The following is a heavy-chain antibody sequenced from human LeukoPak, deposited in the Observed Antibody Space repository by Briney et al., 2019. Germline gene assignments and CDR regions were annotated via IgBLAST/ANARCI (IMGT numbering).Heavy chain of an antibody. CDR2: ISAYNGNT. Sequence: ASVKVSCKASGYTFTSYGISWVRQAPGQGLEWMGWISAYNGNTNYAQKLQGRVTMTTDTSTSTAYMELRSLRSDDTAVYYCARLRAAAGYDAFDIWGQGTMVTVSS. V-gene: IGHV1-18*01. CDR1: GYTFTSYG. J-gene: IGHJ3*02. D-gene: IGHD6-13*01. CDR3: ARLRAAAGYDAFDI.